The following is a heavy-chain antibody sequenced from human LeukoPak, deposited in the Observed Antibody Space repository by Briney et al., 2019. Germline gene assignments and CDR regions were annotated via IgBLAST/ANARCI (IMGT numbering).Heavy chain of an antibody. CDR3: ARDSGRTVTGFDY. CDR1: GFTFSSYA. D-gene: IGHD4-17*01. Sequence: GRSLRLSCAASGFTFSSYAMHWVRQAPGKGLEWVAVISYDGSNKYYVDSVKGRFTISRDNSKNTLYLQMNSLRAEDTAVYYCARDSGRTVTGFDYWGQGTLVTVSS. CDR2: ISYDGSNK. V-gene: IGHV3-30*01. J-gene: IGHJ4*02.